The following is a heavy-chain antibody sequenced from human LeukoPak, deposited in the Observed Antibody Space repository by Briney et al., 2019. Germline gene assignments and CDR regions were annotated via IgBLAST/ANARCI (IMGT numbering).Heavy chain of an antibody. CDR2: ISASGGST. CDR3: AKDGAQYSSGPECDP. V-gene: IGHV3-23*01. Sequence: GGSLRLSCAATAFSFGSYAMIWVRQAPGKGLEWVSHISASGGSTYYADSVKGRFTISRVNSKKTLYLQMNSLRAEDTAVYYCAKDGAQYSSGPECDPRGQGTLVTVSS. CDR1: AFSFGSYA. J-gene: IGHJ5*02. D-gene: IGHD6-19*01.